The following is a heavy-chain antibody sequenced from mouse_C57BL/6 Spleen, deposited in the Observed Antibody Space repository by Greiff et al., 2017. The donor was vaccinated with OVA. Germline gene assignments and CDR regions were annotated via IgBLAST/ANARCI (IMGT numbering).Heavy chain of an antibody. CDR2: ISSGSSTI. CDR1: GFTFSDYG. V-gene: IGHV5-17*01. Sequence: EVKLMESGGGLVKPGGSLKLSCAASGFTFSDYGMHWVRQAPEKGLEWVAYISSGSSTIYYADTVKGRFTISRDDAKNTLFLQMTSLRSEDTAMYYCARCYDGYYYAMDYWGQGTSVTVSS. CDR3: ARCYDGYYYAMDY. J-gene: IGHJ4*01. D-gene: IGHD2-12*01.